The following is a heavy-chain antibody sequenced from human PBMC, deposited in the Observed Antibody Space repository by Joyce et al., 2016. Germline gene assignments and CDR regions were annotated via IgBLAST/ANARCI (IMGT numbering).Heavy chain of an antibody. CDR2: VNGGGGFT. J-gene: IGHJ4*02. Sequence: EVQLLESGGGLVQPGGSLRLSCAASGFNFTEFSMTWVRQAPGKGLEWVSSVNGGGGFTYYADSLKGRFTIFTDNSKNTLYLEMSSLSADDTAVYYCAKDAQSAPYYFDSWGRGTLVAVSS. CDR3: AKDAQSAPYYFDS. CDR1: GFNFTEFS. V-gene: IGHV3-23*01. D-gene: IGHD4-11*01.